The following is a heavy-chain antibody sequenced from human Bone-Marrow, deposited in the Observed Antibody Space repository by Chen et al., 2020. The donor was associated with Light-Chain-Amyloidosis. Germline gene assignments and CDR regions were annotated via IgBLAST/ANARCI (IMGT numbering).Heavy chain of an antibody. CDR3: TQDGVPGGADF. Sequence: EVQMVESGGGLVQPGRSLRLSCVTSGFTYTKLAIHWVRQAPGKGLEWVSGFDYNSGRKDYADSVRGRFTVSSDSSKNSLFLEMNSLRVEDTALYYCTQDGVPGGADFWGPGTMVTVSS. CDR1: GFTYTKLA. D-gene: IGHD1-1*01. J-gene: IGHJ4*02. CDR2: FDYNSGRK. V-gene: IGHV3-9*01.